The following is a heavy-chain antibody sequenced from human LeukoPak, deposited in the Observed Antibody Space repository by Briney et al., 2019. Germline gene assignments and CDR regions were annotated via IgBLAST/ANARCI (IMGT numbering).Heavy chain of an antibody. CDR3: TRGPIQLWLYHGMDV. D-gene: IGHD5-18*01. Sequence: PGRSLRLSCTVSGFTFGDHAMSWVRQAPGKGLEWVGFIRGKTYGGTTEYAASVKGRFIISRDDSTSIAYLQMNSLKTEDTAVYYCTRGPIQLWLYHGMDVWGQGTTVTVSS. CDR1: GFTFGDHA. J-gene: IGHJ6*02. CDR2: IRGKTYGGTT. V-gene: IGHV3-49*04.